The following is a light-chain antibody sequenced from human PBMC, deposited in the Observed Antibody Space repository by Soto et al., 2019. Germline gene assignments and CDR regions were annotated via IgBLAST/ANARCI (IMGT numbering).Light chain of an antibody. J-gene: IGKJ4*01. CDR3: QQYDSFSLT. CDR2: DAS. Sequence: DIQMTQSPSTLSASVGDRVTITCRASQSISGWLAWYQQKPGGAPKLLIYDASNLETGVPSRFSGSGSGTEFTLTISSLQPDDFATYYCQQYDSFSLTFGGGTTVEIK. CDR1: QSISGW. V-gene: IGKV1-5*01.